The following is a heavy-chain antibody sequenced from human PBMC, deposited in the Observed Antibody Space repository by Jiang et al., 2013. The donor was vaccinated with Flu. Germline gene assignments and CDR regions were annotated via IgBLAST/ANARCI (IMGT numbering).Heavy chain of an antibody. CDR2: IYPGDSDT. V-gene: IGHV5-51*01. J-gene: IGHJ4*02. Sequence: GAEVKKPGESLKISCKGSGYSFTSYWIGWVRQMPGKGLEWMGIIYPGDSDTRYSPSFQGQVTISADKSISTAYLQWSSLKASDTAMYYCARPIAVAGTKEYYFDYWGQGTLVTVSS. CDR1: GYSFTSYW. D-gene: IGHD6-19*01. CDR3: ARPIAVAGTKEYYFDY.